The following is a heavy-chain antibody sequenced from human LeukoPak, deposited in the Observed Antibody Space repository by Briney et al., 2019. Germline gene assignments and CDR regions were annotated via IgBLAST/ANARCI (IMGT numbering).Heavy chain of an antibody. Sequence: PSQTLSLTCTVSGGSISSGGYYWGWIRQHPGKGLEWIGYIYYSESTYYNPSLKSRVTISVDTSKNQFSLKLSSVTAAETAVYYCARVPTTVTTLGRSPLNWFDPWGQGTLVTVSS. D-gene: IGHD4-17*01. V-gene: IGHV4-31*03. CDR1: GGSISSGGYY. CDR2: IYYSEST. J-gene: IGHJ5*02. CDR3: ARVPTTVTTLGRSPLNWFDP.